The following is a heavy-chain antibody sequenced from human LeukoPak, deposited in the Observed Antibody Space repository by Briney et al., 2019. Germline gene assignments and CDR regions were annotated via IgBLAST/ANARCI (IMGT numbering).Heavy chain of an antibody. J-gene: IGHJ4*02. Sequence: GGSLRLSCAASGFTFSSYAMSWVRQAPGKGLEWVSALSGSGDFTYYADSVEGRFTISRDNSKNTLYLQMNSLRAEDTAVYYCAKDPRIVGSIDYWGQGTLVTVSS. CDR2: LSGSGDFT. CDR3: AKDPRIVGSIDY. V-gene: IGHV3-23*01. CDR1: GFTFSSYA. D-gene: IGHD1-26*01.